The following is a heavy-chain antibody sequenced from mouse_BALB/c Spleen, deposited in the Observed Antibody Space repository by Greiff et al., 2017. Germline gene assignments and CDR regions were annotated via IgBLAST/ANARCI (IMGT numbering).Heavy chain of an antibody. CDR3: ARWDGSSYDYAMDY. D-gene: IGHD1-1*01. V-gene: IGHV1S132*01. J-gene: IGHJ4*01. CDR2: IFPGTGTT. Sequence: QVQLQQSGAELVKPGASVKLSCKTSGYTFTSYWIQWVKQRPGQGLGWIGEIFPGTGTTYYNEKFKGKATLTIDTSSSTAYMQLSSLTSEDSAVYFCARWDGSSYDYAMDYWGQGTSVTVSS. CDR1: GYTFTSYW.